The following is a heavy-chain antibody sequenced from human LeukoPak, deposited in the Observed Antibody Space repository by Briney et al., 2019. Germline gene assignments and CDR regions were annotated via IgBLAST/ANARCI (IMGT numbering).Heavy chain of an antibody. J-gene: IGHJ2*01. V-gene: IGHV1-8*03. CDR1: GYTFTSYD. CDR2: MNPNSGNT. D-gene: IGHD3-16*02. Sequence: ASVKVSCKASGYTFTSYDINWVRQATGQGLEWMGWMNPNSGNTGYAQKFQGRVTITRNTSISTAYMELSSLRSEDTAVYYCARSRGRIMITFGGVITSNPANWYFDLWGRGTLVTVSS. CDR3: ARSRGRIMITFGGVITSNPANWYFDL.